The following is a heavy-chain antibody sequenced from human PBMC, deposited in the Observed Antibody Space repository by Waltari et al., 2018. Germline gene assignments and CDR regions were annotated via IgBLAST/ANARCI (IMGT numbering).Heavy chain of an antibody. Sequence: EVQLLDSGGGLVQPGGSLRLSCAASGFTFSNFAMNWVRQAPGKGVEWVSGMSDSGSDTYYADSVKGRFTISRDNSKNTLYLQMNSLRAEDTAVYYCAREGRAARAFDYWGQGTLVTVSS. CDR3: AREGRAARAFDY. CDR1: GFTFSNFA. J-gene: IGHJ4*02. D-gene: IGHD6-6*01. CDR2: MSDSGSDT. V-gene: IGHV3-23*01.